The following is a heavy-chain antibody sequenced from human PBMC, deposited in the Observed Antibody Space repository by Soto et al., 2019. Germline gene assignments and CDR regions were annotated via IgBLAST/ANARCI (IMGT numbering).Heavy chain of an antibody. CDR3: ARVRDWFDP. J-gene: IGHJ5*02. Sequence: SETLSLTCAVYGGSSSGYYWNWIRQPPGKGLEWIGEIDHSGYTNYNPSLKSRVTISVDTSKNQFSLRLTSVTAADTAVYYCARVRDWFDPWGQGTLATVSS. CDR2: IDHSGYT. CDR1: GGSSSGYY. V-gene: IGHV4-34*01. D-gene: IGHD3-3*01.